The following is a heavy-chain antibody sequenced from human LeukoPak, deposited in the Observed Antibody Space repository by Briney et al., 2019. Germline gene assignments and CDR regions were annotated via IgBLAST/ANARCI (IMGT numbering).Heavy chain of an antibody. CDR3: VRDTLGSGAAPYGLTV. J-gene: IGHJ6*02. Sequence: ASVKVSCKASGCTFSSYAISWVRQAPGQGLEWMGGIIPIFGTANYAQKFQGRVTITADESTSTAYMELSSLRSEDTAVYYCVRDTLGSGAAPYGLTVWGQGTTVTVSS. CDR1: GCTFSSYA. D-gene: IGHD3-16*01. CDR2: IIPIFGTA. V-gene: IGHV1-69*13.